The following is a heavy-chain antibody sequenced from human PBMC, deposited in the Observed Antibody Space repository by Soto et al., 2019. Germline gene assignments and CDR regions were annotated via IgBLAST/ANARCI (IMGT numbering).Heavy chain of an antibody. V-gene: IGHV3-30-3*01. Sequence: ESGGGVVQPGRSLRLSCAASGFTFSSYAMHWVRQAPGKGLEWVAVISYDGSNKYYADSVKGRFTISRDNSKNTLYLQMNSLRAEDTAVYYCAREYCSGGSCYRYYYYGMDVWGQGTTVTVSS. CDR3: AREYCSGGSCYRYYYYGMDV. J-gene: IGHJ6*02. D-gene: IGHD2-15*01. CDR1: GFTFSSYA. CDR2: ISYDGSNK.